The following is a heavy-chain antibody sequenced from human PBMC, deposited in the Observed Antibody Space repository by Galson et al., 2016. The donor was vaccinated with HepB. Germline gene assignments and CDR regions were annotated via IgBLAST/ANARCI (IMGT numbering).Heavy chain of an antibody. CDR1: GFSFSTYW. CDR3: LGFGY. V-gene: IGHV3-7*01. Sequence: SLRLSCAASGFSFSTYWVAWVRQAPGKGLEWVANIKEDGSETFYADSVKGRFSISRDNAKNSVYLQMNSLRAEDTAVYYCLGFGYWGQGNLVTVSS. J-gene: IGHJ4*02. CDR2: IKEDGSET. D-gene: IGHD3-10*01.